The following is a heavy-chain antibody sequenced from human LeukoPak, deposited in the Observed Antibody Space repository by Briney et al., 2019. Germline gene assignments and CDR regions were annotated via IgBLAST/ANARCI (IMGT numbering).Heavy chain of an antibody. J-gene: IGHJ4*02. CDR3: QREESGGTWRNFDY. D-gene: IGHD1-1*01. Sequence: GGSLRLSCAASGFTFSSNWMHWVRQAPGTGLVWVSRINSDGSSTSYADSVKGRFTISRDNAKNTLFLQMNSLRVEDTAVYYCQREESGGTWRNFDYGAREPLVTVSS. CDR2: INSDGSST. V-gene: IGHV3-74*01. CDR1: GFTFSSNW.